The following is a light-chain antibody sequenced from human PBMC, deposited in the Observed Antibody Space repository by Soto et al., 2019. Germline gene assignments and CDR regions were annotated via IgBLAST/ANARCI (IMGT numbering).Light chain of an antibody. V-gene: IGLV1-40*01. Sequence: QSVLTQPPSVSAAPGQRVTISCNGINSNIGAHYEVHWYQQFPGTAPKLLISNNTNRPSGVPDRFSGSKSGNTASLTISGLQAEDEGEYFCCSYGGSYTPYVFGTGTKVTVL. CDR2: NNT. CDR1: NSNIGAHYE. CDR3: CSYGGSYTPYV. J-gene: IGLJ1*01.